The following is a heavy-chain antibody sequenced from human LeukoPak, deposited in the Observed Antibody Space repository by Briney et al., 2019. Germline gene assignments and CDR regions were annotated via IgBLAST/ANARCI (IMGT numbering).Heavy chain of an antibody. V-gene: IGHV4-59*01. Sequence: SGTLSLTCTVSGGSISSYYWSWIRQPPGKGLEWIGYIYYSGSTNYNPSLKSRISISVDTSKNQFSLKLSSVTAADTAVYYCARTTEGGYTYNYFYYYYMDVWGKGTTVTISS. J-gene: IGHJ6*03. CDR2: IYYSGST. CDR3: ARTTEGGYTYNYFYYYYMDV. CDR1: GGSISSYY. D-gene: IGHD5-18*01.